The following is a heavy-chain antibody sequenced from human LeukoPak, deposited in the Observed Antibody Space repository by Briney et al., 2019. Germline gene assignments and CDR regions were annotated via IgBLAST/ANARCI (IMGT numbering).Heavy chain of an antibody. Sequence: GGSLRLSRAASGLSFSSFAMSWVRQGPARGLEWVSSIRGNGDTFYADSVKGRFTLSSDSSTNTVYFQLNNLRVEDTAIYYCARASWVSSTDAVRWGQGTLVTVSS. CDR1: GLSFSSFA. V-gene: IGHV3-23*01. D-gene: IGHD3-16*01. CDR3: ARASWVSSTDAVR. J-gene: IGHJ4*02. CDR2: IRGNGDT.